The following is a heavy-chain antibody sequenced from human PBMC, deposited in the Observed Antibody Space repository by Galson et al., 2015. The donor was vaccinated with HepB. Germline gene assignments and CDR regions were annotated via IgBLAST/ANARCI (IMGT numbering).Heavy chain of an antibody. CDR1: GGTFSSYA. Sequence: SVKVSCKASGGTFSSYAISWVRQAPGQGLEWMGGIIPIFGTANYAQKFQGRVTITADESTSTAYMELSSLRSEDTAVYYCARSPTVHYYYYGMDVWGQGTTVTVSS. CDR3: ARSPTVHYYYYGMDV. D-gene: IGHD4-17*01. V-gene: IGHV1-69*13. CDR2: IIPIFGTA. J-gene: IGHJ6*02.